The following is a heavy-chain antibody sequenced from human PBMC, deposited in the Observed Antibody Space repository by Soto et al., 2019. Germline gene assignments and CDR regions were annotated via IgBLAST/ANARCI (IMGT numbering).Heavy chain of an antibody. CDR1: GGSFSGYY. CDR3: ARGRTQYYYGSGSSWKWFDP. D-gene: IGHD3-10*01. J-gene: IGHJ5*02. V-gene: IGHV4-34*01. CDR2: INHSGST. Sequence: SETLSLTCAVYGGSFSGYYWSWIRQPPGKGLEWIGEINHSGSTNYNPSLKSRVTISVDTSKNQFSLKLSSVTAADTAVHYCARGRTQYYYGSGSSWKWFDPWGQGTLVTVSS.